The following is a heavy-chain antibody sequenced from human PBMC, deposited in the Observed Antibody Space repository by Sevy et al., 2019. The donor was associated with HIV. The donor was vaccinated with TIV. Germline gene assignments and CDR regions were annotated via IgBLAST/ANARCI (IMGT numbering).Heavy chain of an antibody. V-gene: IGHV5-51*01. CDR1: GYYFTSYC. CDR3: TRQGPSDGMDV. J-gene: IGHJ6*02. Sequence: GESLKISCKISGYYFTSYCIGWVRQMTGKGLGLMGIFCLGDSDNSYSPSFQGQVTISADKSISTVYLQWRSLKASDTAMYYCTRQGPSDGMDVWGRGTTVTVSS. CDR2: FCLGDSDN.